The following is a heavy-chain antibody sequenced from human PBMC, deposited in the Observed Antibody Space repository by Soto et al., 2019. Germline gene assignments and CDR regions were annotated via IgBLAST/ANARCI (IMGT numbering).Heavy chain of an antibody. Sequence: SETLSLTCTVSGGSISSYYWSWIRQPPGKGLEWIGYIYYIGSTNYNPSLTSRVTMSVDTSKNQFSLKLSSVTAADTAVYYCAIWCDAGYYYGMDVWGQGTTVTVSS. CDR2: IYYIGST. V-gene: IGHV4-59*01. D-gene: IGHD2-8*02. J-gene: IGHJ6*02. CDR1: GGSISSYY. CDR3: AIWCDAGYYYGMDV.